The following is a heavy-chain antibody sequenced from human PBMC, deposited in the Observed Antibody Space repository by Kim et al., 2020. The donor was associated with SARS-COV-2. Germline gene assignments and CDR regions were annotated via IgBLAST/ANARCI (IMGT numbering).Heavy chain of an antibody. CDR1: GYSFTSYW. D-gene: IGHD3-10*01. J-gene: IGHJ4*02. V-gene: IGHV5-51*01. Sequence: GESLKISCKGVGYSFTSYWIGWVRQMPGKGLEWMGVIYPRDSDTRYSPSFQGQVTISVDKSISTTYLQWNSLKASDSAMYYCARTGREMDYWGQGTLVTVSS. CDR3: ARTGREMDY. CDR2: IYPRDSDT.